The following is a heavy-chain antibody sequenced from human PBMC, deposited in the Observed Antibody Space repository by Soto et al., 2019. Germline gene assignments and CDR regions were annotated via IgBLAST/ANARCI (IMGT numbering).Heavy chain of an antibody. V-gene: IGHV1-18*01. CDR1: VYAFTNYG. J-gene: IGHJ4*02. CDR3: ARDLDGSGSYYADY. D-gene: IGHD3-10*01. CDR2: ISHWGKT. Sequence: SVYAFTNYGISWVRQAPGQGLEWMGWISHWGKTNYAQKLQGRVTMTTDTSASTAFMELRSLRSDDTAMYFCARDLDGSGSYYADYWGQGTLVTVSS.